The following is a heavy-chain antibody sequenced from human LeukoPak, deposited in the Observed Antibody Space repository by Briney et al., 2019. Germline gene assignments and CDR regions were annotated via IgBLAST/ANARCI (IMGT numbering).Heavy chain of an antibody. CDR3: AREERYTWTDVWFDP. V-gene: IGHV3-7*01. CDR2: IKQKGSEK. Sequence: GGSRRLSWAASGFTFSIYWMSWVRQAPGKGREWVANIKQKGSEKYYGDSGKDRFTISTHNAKNSLYLQMTRLRAEDTAVYYCAREERYTWTDVWFDPWGQGTLLTVSS. D-gene: IGHD1-1*01. J-gene: IGHJ5*02. CDR1: GFTFSIYW.